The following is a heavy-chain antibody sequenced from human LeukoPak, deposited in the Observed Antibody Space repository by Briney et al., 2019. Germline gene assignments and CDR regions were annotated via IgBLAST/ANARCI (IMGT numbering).Heavy chain of an antibody. D-gene: IGHD2-2*01. CDR1: GFTFSSNW. Sequence: GGSLRLSCAASGFTFSSNWMHWVRQAPGKGLVWVSRINSDESSTNYADSVKGRFTISRDNAKNTVYLQMNSLRVEDTAVYYCVRGLSGYASSLGYWGQGTLVTVSS. V-gene: IGHV3-74*01. CDR2: INSDESST. J-gene: IGHJ4*02. CDR3: VRGLSGYASSLGY.